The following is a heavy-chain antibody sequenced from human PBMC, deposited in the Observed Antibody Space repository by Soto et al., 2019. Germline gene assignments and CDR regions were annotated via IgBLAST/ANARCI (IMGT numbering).Heavy chain of an antibody. CDR2: IRSKAYGGTT. D-gene: IGHD6-19*01. V-gene: IGHV3-49*03. Sequence: PGGSLRLSCTASGFTFGDYAMSWFRQAPGKGLEWVGFIRSKAYGGTTEYAASVKGRFTISRDDSKSIAYLQMNSLKTEDTAVYHCARIDKFNSQSSGWANRFDYWGQGTLVTVSS. J-gene: IGHJ4*02. CDR1: GFTFGDYA. CDR3: ARIDKFNSQSSGWANRFDY.